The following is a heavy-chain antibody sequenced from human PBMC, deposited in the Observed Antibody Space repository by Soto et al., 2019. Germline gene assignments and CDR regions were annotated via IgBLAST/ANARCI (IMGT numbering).Heavy chain of an antibody. D-gene: IGHD3-22*01. J-gene: IGHJ4*02. CDR1: GYTLTELS. CDR3: ATLPTKFYDSSGYLFHNY. V-gene: IGHV1-24*01. Sequence: ASVKVSWKVSGYTLTELSMHWVRQAPGKGLEWMGGFDPEDGETIYAQKFQGRVTMTEDTSTDTAYMELSSLRSEDTAVYYCATLPTKFYDSSGYLFHNYWGQGTLVTAPQ. CDR2: FDPEDGET.